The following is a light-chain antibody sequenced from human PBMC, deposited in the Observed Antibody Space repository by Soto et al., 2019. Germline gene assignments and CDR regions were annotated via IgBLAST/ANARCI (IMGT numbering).Light chain of an antibody. V-gene: IGLV2-8*01. CDR1: SSDVGAYIF. CDR3: SSFTTNRFYV. CDR2: DVN. J-gene: IGLJ1*01. Sequence: QSALTQPPSASGSPGQSVTISCTGTSSDVGAYIFVSWYQQHPGKAPKLMVYDVNRRPPGVPDRFFGSKSGNTASLTVSGLQAEDEADYYCSSFTTNRFYVFGPGTKLTVL.